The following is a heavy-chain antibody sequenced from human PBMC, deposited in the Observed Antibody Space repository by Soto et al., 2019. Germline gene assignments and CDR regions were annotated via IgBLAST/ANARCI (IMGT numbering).Heavy chain of an antibody. J-gene: IGHJ4*02. V-gene: IGHV3-23*01. D-gene: IGHD2-15*01. CDR2: ISGSGGST. CDR3: AKDRAVVVVAATDY. CDR1: GFTFSSYA. Sequence: GGSLRLSCAASGFTFSSYAMSWVRQAPGKGLEWVSAISGSGGSTYYADSVKGRFAISRDNSKNTLYLQMNSLRAEDTAVYYCAKDRAVVVVAATDYWGQGTLVTVSS.